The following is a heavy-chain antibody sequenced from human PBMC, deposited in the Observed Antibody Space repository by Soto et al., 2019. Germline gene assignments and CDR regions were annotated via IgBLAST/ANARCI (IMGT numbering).Heavy chain of an antibody. Sequence: SVKVSCKASGYTFTSYSIHWVRQAPGQGLEWIGWIVVGSGNTNYAQKFQERVTITRDMSTSTAYMELSSLRSEDTAVYYCAAGYSGSYYYYYGMDVWGQGTTVTV. CDR1: GYTFTSYS. V-gene: IGHV1-58*02. CDR3: AAGYSGSYYYYYGMDV. CDR2: IVVGSGNT. D-gene: IGHD1-26*01. J-gene: IGHJ6*02.